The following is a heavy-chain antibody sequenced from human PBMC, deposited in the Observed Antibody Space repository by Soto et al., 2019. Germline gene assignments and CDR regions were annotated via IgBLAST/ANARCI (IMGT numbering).Heavy chain of an antibody. CDR1: GYTFTGYY. CDR3: ARGGDCSSTSCYPVRYYYGMDV. V-gene: IGHV1-2*02. J-gene: IGHJ6*02. CDR2: MNPNSGST. Sequence: ASVKVSCKASGYTFTGYYMHWVRQAPGQGLEWMGWMNPNSGSTNYAQKFQGRVTMTRNTSISTAYMELSSLRSEDTAVYYCARGGDCSSTSCYPVRYYYGMDVWGQGTTVTVSS. D-gene: IGHD2-2*01.